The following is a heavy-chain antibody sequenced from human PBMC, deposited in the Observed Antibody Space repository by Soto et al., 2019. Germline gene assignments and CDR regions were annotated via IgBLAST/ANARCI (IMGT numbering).Heavy chain of an antibody. D-gene: IGHD2-8*01. CDR3: ASPELDCTNGVCYL. CDR1: GGSFSGYY. CDR2: INHSGST. V-gene: IGHV4-34*01. Sequence: PSETLSLTCAVYGGSFSGYYWSWIRQPPGKGLEWIGEINHSGSTNYNPSLKSRVTISVDTSKNQFSLKLSSVTAADTAVYYCASPELDCTNGVCYLWGQGTLVTVSS. J-gene: IGHJ4*02.